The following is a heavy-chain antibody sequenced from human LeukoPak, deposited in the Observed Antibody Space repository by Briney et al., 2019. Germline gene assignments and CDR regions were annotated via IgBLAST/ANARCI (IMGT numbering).Heavy chain of an antibody. J-gene: IGHJ4*02. CDR2: ISSDSTT. D-gene: IGHD2-21*01. Sequence: GGSLRLTCAGSGFTVSDYEINWVRQAPGRGLGWVSFISSDSTTYYADSVKGRFTLSRDNAKNSLYLQMNSLRAEDTAVYYCVREVRREGDQFDYWGQGTLVTVSS. CDR1: GFTVSDYE. V-gene: IGHV3-48*03. CDR3: VREVRREGDQFDY.